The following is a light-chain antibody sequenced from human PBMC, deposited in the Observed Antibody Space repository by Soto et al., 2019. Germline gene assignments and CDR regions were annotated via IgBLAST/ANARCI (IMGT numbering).Light chain of an antibody. Sequence: DIQITQSPSSVSASVGDRVTITCRATQGISSWVAWYQQKPGKAPKLLIYAASSLQSGVPSRFSGSGSGTDFTLTNYCLQPEDSATGYCQHAYSFRRTFGLVTK. CDR3: QHAYSFRRT. J-gene: IGKJ2*02. CDR2: AAS. CDR1: QGISSW. V-gene: IGKV1-12*01.